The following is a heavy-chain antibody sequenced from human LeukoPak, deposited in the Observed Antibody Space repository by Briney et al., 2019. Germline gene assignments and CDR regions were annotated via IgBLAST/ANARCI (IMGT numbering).Heavy chain of an antibody. CDR1: GFIFSDYG. CDR3: ATWGGTRQYYFDY. J-gene: IGHJ4*02. Sequence: GGSLRLSCAVSGFIFSDYGFHWVRQAPGKGLEWVAVTRFDGSIKQYADSVKGRFTISRDDSKNTLYLQMNFLKSEDTAVYYCATWGGTRQYYFDYWGQGTLVTVSS. D-gene: IGHD1-1*01. V-gene: IGHV3-33*03. CDR2: TRFDGSIK.